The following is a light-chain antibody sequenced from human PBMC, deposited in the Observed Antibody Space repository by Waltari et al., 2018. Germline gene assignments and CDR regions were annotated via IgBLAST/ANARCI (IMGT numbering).Light chain of an antibody. CDR2: DVS. CDR1: SLDVGHYDW. Sequence: QSALTQPPSVSGSPAQSIPISSPRPSLDVGHYDWAPWYQQHPGKAPKVVIFDVSYRPSGVSNRFSGSKSGNTASLTISGLQAEDEADYYCTSYTSRHSLVFGTGTKVTVL. J-gene: IGLJ1*01. CDR3: TSYTSRHSLV. V-gene: IGLV2-14*03.